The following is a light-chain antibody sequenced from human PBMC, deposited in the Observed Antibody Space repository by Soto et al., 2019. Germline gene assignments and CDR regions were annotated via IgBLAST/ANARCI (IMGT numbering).Light chain of an antibody. Sequence: EIVLTQSPGTLSLSPGERATLSCRASQSVSSYLAWYQQKPGQAPRLLIYGASNRATCIPDRFSGSGSGTDFTLTISRLEPEDFAVYYCQHYGSSPWTFGQGTKVEIK. CDR2: GAS. J-gene: IGKJ1*01. CDR1: QSVSSY. CDR3: QHYGSSPWT. V-gene: IGKV3-20*01.